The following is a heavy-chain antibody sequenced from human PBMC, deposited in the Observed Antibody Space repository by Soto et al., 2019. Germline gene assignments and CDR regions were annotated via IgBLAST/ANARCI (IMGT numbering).Heavy chain of an antibody. D-gene: IGHD6-6*01. CDR3: AREGPRPYYYYVMDV. CDR1: GYTFSTSG. V-gene: IGHV1-18*01. J-gene: IGHJ6*02. Sequence: QAQLEQSGAEVKKPGASVKVSCKSSGYTFSTSGISWVRQAPGQGLEWMGWISTYNGDANYAQRFQGRVTMTTDTSTSTTFMELRSLRSDDTAVYYCAREGPRPYYYYVMDVWGQGPTVTVSS. CDR2: ISTYNGDA.